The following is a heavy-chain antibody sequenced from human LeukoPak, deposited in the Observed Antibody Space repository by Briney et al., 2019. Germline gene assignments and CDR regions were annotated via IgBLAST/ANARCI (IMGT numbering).Heavy chain of an antibody. CDR1: GGSISSYY. CDR3: ARTTEAHSWLTRYYSYYMDV. Sequence: SETLSLTCTVSGGSISSYYWSWIRQPPGRGLEWIGYIYYNGSTNYNPSLKSRVTISVDTSKNQFSLRLSSVTAADTAVYYCARTTEAHSWLTRYYSYYMDVWGKGTTVTVSS. V-gene: IGHV4-59*01. D-gene: IGHD6-13*01. CDR2: IYYNGST. J-gene: IGHJ6*03.